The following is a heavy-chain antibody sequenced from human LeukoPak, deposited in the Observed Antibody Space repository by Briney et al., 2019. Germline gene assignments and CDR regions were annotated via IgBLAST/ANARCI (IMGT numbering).Heavy chain of an antibody. CDR1: GFTFSSDW. J-gene: IGHJ4*02. Sequence: GSLRLSCAVSGFTFSSDWMIWVRQAPGKGREWVANINPDGSEKNYVDSVRGRFTISRDNAKNSLDLQMNSLRVEDTAVYYCARVQYSGYDRSYWGQGTLVTVSS. V-gene: IGHV3-7*01. CDR2: INPDGSEK. CDR3: ARVQYSGYDRSY. D-gene: IGHD5-12*01.